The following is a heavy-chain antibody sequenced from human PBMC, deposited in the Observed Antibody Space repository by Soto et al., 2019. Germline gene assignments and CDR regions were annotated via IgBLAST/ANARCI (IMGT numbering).Heavy chain of an antibody. CDR1: GFTFSNAW. Sequence: EVQLVESGGGLVKPGGSLRLSCAASGFTFSNAWMNWVRQAPGKGLEWVGRIKSKTGGGTTDYAAPVKGRFTISRDDSKNTLYLQMNSLKTEDTAVYYCTTQAWIQLWALDYWGQGTLVTVSS. D-gene: IGHD5-18*01. CDR3: TTQAWIQLWALDY. J-gene: IGHJ4*02. CDR2: IKSKTGGGTT. V-gene: IGHV3-15*07.